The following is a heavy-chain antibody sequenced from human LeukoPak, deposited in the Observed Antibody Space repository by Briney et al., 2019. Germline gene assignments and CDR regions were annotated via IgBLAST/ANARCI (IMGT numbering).Heavy chain of an antibody. CDR3: ARALPNGSGSLGGFYYYYYMDV. CDR2: SDPNSGGT. D-gene: IGHD3-10*01. Sequence: ASVKVSCKASGYTFTSYYIHWLRQAPGQGFEWMGWSDPNSGGTNYAQKFQGRVTMTRDTSISTAYMELSRLRSDDTAVYYCARALPNGSGSLGGFYYYYYMDVWGKGTTVTVSS. J-gene: IGHJ6*03. CDR1: GYTFTSYY. V-gene: IGHV1-2*02.